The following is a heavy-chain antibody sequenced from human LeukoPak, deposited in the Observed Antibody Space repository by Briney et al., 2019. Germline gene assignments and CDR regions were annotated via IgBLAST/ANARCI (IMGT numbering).Heavy chain of an antibody. CDR3: AKGVGWYGY. CDR2: IRYSGTT. J-gene: IGHJ4*02. CDR1: GDSISSDY. Sequence: SETLSLTCTVSGDSISSDYWSWLRQPPGKGLEWIAYIRYSGTTNYNPSLKSRVSISLDTSKNQFSLKLTSVTAADTAVYYCAKGVGWYGYWGQGTLVTVSS. D-gene: IGHD6-19*01. V-gene: IGHV4-59*01.